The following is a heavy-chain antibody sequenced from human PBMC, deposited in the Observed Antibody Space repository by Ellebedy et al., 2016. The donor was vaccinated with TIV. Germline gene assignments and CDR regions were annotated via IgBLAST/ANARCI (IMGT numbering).Heavy chain of an antibody. Sequence: SETLSLXXNVSGGSISGSYTSYYWGWIRQPPGKGLEWIGSIYDCGRTHYNPSLKSRVTISVDTSKNQFSLKLSSVTAADTAVYYCARFRSGIVVVPAHYGMDVWGQGTTVTVSS. CDR3: ARFRSGIVVVPAHYGMDV. CDR1: GGSISGSYTSYY. V-gene: IGHV4-39*01. D-gene: IGHD2-2*01. CDR2: IYDCGRT. J-gene: IGHJ6*02.